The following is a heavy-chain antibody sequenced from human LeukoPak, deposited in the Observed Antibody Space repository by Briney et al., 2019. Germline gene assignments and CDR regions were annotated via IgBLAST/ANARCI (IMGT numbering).Heavy chain of an antibody. Sequence: GGSLRLSCAASGFTFSTYSMNWVRQAPGKGLEWVSSISRSSSYIYYADSVKGRFTISRDNAKNSLYLQMNSLRAEDTAVYYCARGSSSWYRFRFDYWGQGTLVTVSS. J-gene: IGHJ4*02. CDR2: ISRSSSYI. CDR3: ARGSSSWYRFRFDY. V-gene: IGHV3-21*01. D-gene: IGHD6-13*01. CDR1: GFTFSTYS.